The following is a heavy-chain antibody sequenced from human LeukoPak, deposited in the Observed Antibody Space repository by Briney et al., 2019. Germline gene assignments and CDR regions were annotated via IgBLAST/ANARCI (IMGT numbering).Heavy chain of an antibody. V-gene: IGHV1-2*02. CDR3: ARVRSCGSSTSCYIRGFDY. J-gene: IGHJ4*02. D-gene: IGHD2-2*02. CDR2: INPNSGGT. Sequence: ASVKVSFKASGYTFTGYYLHWVRQAPGQGLEWMGWINPNSGGTNYAQKFQGRGTITRDTSISTAYMELSRLRSDDTAVYYCARVRSCGSSTSCYIRGFDYWGQGTLVTVSS. CDR1: GYTFTGYY.